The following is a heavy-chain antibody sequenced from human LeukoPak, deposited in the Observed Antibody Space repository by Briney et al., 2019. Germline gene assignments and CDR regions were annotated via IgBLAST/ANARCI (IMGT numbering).Heavy chain of an antibody. CDR1: GYTFTGYY. CDR3: ARDGYYDILTSVAWYFDL. V-gene: IGHV1-2*02. J-gene: IGHJ2*01. Sequence: ASVKVSCKASGYTFTGYYMHWVRQAPGQGLEWMGWINPNSGGTNYAQKFQGRVTMTRDTSISTAYMELSRLRSDDTAVYYCARDGYYDILTSVAWYFDLWGRGTLVTVSS. D-gene: IGHD3-9*01. CDR2: INPNSGGT.